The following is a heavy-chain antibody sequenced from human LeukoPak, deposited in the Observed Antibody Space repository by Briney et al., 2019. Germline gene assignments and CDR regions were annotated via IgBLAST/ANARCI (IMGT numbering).Heavy chain of an antibody. CDR1: GYTFSRHG. J-gene: IGHJ6*03. CDR2: INPNSGGT. D-gene: IGHD2-15*01. CDR3: ARGVVAATHYYYMDV. Sequence: ASVKVSCKTSGYTFSRHGITWVRQAPGQGLEWMGWINPNSGGTNYAQKFQGRVTMTRDTSISTAYMELSRLRSDDTAVYYCARGVVAATHYYYMDVWGKGTTVTVSS. V-gene: IGHV1-2*02.